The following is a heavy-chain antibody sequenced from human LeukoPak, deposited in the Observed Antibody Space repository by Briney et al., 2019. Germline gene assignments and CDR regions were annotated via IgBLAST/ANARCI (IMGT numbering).Heavy chain of an antibody. CDR2: INWNGGST. CDR3: ARVLKNYYGSGSYYSDY. CDR1: GFTFDDYG. Sequence: GGSLRLSCAASGFTFDDYGMSWVRQAPGKGLEWVSGINWNGGSTGYADSVKGRLTISRDNAKNSLYLQMNSLRAEDTALYHCARVLKNYYGSGSYYSDYWGQGTLVTVSS. V-gene: IGHV3-20*01. D-gene: IGHD3-10*01. J-gene: IGHJ4*02.